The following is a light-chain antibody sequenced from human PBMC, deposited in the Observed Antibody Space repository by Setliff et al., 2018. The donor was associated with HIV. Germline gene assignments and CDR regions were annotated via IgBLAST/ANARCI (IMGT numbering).Light chain of an antibody. Sequence: QSALTQPASVSGSPGQSITISCTGTSGDVGRYNLVSWYQQQPGKPPKLMIYQASKRPAGVSNRFSVSKAGNTASLAISGLQAEDEADYYCCSNTGSNTYVFGTGTKVTVL. J-gene: IGLJ1*01. V-gene: IGLV2-23*01. CDR1: SGDVGRYNL. CDR3: CSNTGSNTYV. CDR2: QAS.